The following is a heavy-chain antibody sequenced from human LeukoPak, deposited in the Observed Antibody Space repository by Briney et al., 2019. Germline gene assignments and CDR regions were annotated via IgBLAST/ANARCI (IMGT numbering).Heavy chain of an antibody. CDR1: GFTFSDAV. Sequence: PGGSLRLFCAASGFTFSDAVMSWVRQAPGMGLEWVSAISSDSDVTYYAASVKGRFTISRDNSKSTVYLQMNSLRAEDAATYYCAKVGYCTSNCFRTHDYWGQGALVTVSS. CDR2: ISSDSDVT. D-gene: IGHD2-8*01. V-gene: IGHV3-23*01. CDR3: AKVGYCTSNCFRTHDY. J-gene: IGHJ4*02.